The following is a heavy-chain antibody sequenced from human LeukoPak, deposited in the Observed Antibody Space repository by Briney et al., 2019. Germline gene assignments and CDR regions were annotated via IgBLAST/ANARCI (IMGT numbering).Heavy chain of an antibody. Sequence: PGGSLRLSCAASGFTFSSYAMHWVRQAPGKGLEWVSLITGSGGSTFYADSVKGRFTISRDNSKSTLYLQMNSLRAEDTAVYYCARDSRDIAWYFDFWGQGTLVTVSS. CDR1: GFTFSSYA. D-gene: IGHD2-15*01. CDR2: ITGSGGST. J-gene: IGHJ4*02. CDR3: ARDSRDIAWYFDF. V-gene: IGHV3-23*01.